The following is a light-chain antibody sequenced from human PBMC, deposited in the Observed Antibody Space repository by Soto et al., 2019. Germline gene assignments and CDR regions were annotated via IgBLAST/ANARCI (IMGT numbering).Light chain of an antibody. CDR1: QSVSSSF. J-gene: IGKJ2*01. CDR3: QHYGNSPPYT. CDR2: GAS. V-gene: IGKV3-20*01. Sequence: EIVLTQSPGTLSLSPGERVPLSCRASQSVSSSFLAWYQQKPGQAPRLLIYGASSRATGIPDRFSGSGSGTDFTLTISRVKPEDFAVYYCQHYGNSPPYTFGQGTKLEIK.